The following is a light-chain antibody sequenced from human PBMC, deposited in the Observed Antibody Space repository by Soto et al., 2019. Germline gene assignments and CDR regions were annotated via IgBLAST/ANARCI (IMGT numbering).Light chain of an antibody. CDR1: QSVSSY. J-gene: IGKJ3*01. Sequence: EIVLTQSPATLSLSPGERATLSCRASQSVSSYLAWYQQKPGQAPRLLIYDASNMATGIPARFSGSGSGTDFTLTISSLEPEDFAVYYCQQRSNWQFTFGPGTKVDIK. CDR2: DAS. V-gene: IGKV3-11*01. CDR3: QQRSNWQFT.